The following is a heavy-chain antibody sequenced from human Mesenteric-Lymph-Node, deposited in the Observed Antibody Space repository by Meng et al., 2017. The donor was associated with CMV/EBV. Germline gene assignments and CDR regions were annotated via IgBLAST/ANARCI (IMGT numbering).Heavy chain of an antibody. V-gene: IGHV1-2*02. Sequence: ASVKVSCKASGYTFTGYYMHWVRQAPGQGLEWMGWINPNTGGTDCAQKFQGRVTMTRDTSISTAYMELSSLRSDDTAVYYCARDSVVVPAAILYYGMDVWGQGTTVTVSS. J-gene: IGHJ6*02. CDR1: GYTFTGYY. CDR3: ARDSVVVPAAILYYGMDV. CDR2: INPNTGGT. D-gene: IGHD2-2*02.